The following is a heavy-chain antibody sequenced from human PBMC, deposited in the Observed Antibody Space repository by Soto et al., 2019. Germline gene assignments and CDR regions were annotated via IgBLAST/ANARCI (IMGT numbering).Heavy chain of an antibody. J-gene: IGHJ4*02. Sequence: EVQLVESGGGLVQPGGSLRLSCAASVFTFSDHYMYWVRQAPGKGLEWVGRSKNKADSYTTEYAASVKGRFTISRDGSKTSLFLQMNSLKTEDTAVYYCTVWGSGNDFGAAWGQGILVTVSS. V-gene: IGHV3-72*01. CDR3: TVWGSGNDFGAA. CDR2: SKNKADSYTT. CDR1: VFTFSDHY. D-gene: IGHD3-10*01.